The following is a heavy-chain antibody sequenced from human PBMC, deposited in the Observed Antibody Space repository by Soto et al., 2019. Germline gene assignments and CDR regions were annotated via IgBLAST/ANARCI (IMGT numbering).Heavy chain of an antibody. Sequence: SVKVSCKASGGTFSSYAISWVRQAPGQGLEWMGGIIPIFGKANYAQKFQGRVTITADESTSTAYMELSSLRSEDTAVYYCARQAQNGVVIIMDYYYYYGMDVWGQGTTVTVSS. D-gene: IGHD3-3*01. CDR1: GGTFSSYA. CDR3: ARQAQNGVVIIMDYYYYYGMDV. J-gene: IGHJ6*02. V-gene: IGHV1-69*13. CDR2: IIPIFGKA.